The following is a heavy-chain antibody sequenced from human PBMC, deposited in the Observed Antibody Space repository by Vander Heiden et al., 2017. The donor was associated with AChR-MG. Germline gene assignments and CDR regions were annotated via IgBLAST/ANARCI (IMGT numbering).Heavy chain of an antibody. V-gene: IGHV3-30-3*01. CDR1: GFPFSSYA. CDR3: ARVNIRAVAPPV. J-gene: IGHJ6*02. Sequence: QVQLVESGGGVVQPGRSLRLSCAASGFPFSSYAMHWVRQAPGKGLEWVAVISYDGSNKYYADSVKDRFTISRDNSKNTLYLQMNSLRAEDTAVYYCARVNIRAVAPPVWGQGTTVTVSS. D-gene: IGHD6-19*01. CDR2: ISYDGSNK.